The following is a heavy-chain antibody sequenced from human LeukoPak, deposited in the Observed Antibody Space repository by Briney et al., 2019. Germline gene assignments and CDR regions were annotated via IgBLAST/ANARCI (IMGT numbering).Heavy chain of an antibody. Sequence: GGSLRLSCAASGFTFSSYWMHWVRQAPGKGLVWVSRIDSDGSSTSYADSVKGRFTISRDNAKNTLYLQMNSLRAEDTAVYYCARAGYGDYVPAFDYWGQGTLVTVSS. J-gene: IGHJ4*02. CDR2: IDSDGSST. CDR1: GFTFSSYW. CDR3: ARAGYGDYVPAFDY. V-gene: IGHV3-74*01. D-gene: IGHD4-17*01.